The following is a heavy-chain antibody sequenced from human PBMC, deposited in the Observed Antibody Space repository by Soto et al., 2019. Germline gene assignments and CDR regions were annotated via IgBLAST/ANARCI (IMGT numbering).Heavy chain of an antibody. CDR1: GYTFTAFY. CDR3: TTLRLEP. V-gene: IGHV1-2*02. CDR2: VNPNTGVT. D-gene: IGHD3-9*01. J-gene: IGHJ5*02. Sequence: VASVKVSCKASGYTFTAFYMNWVRQAPGQGLEWMGWVNPNTGVTKYAQKFQGRVTMTRDTSINTAYMELSGLTSDDTAVYYCTTLRLEPWGQGTLVTVSS.